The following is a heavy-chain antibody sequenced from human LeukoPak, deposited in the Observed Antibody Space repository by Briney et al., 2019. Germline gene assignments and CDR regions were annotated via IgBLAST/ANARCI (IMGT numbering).Heavy chain of an antibody. J-gene: IGHJ4*02. D-gene: IGHD5-12*01. CDR2: IYYSGIT. V-gene: IGHV4-39*07. Sequence: PSETLSLTCTVSGDSISSSSYYWGWIRQPPGKGLEWIGSIYYSGITYYNPSLKSRVTMSVDTSKNQFSLKLSSVTAADTAVYYCARHATITHTAYYFDYWGQGTLVTVSS. CDR3: ARHATITHTAYYFDY. CDR1: GDSISSSSYY.